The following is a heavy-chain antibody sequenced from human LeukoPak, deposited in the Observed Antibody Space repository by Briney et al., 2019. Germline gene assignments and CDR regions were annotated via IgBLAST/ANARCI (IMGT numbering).Heavy chain of an antibody. CDR1: GYTFTSYG. CDR3: ARDPGGRYCSSTSCYLGY. V-gene: IGHV1-18*01. CDR2: ISAYNGNT. J-gene: IGHJ4*02. Sequence: SVKVSCKASGYTFTSYGISWVRQAPGQGLEWMGWISAYNGNTNYAQKLQGRVTMTTDTSTSTAYMELRSLRSDDTAVYYCARDPGGRYCSSTSCYLGYWGQGTLVTVSS. D-gene: IGHD2-2*01.